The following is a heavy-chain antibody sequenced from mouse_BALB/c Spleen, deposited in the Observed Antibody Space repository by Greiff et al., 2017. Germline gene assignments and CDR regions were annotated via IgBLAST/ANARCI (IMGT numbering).Heavy chain of an antibody. CDR2: ILPGSGST. CDR3: ARSEGNYGFAY. J-gene: IGHJ3*01. CDR1: GYTFSSYW. V-gene: IGHV1-9*01. D-gene: IGHD2-1*01. Sequence: QVQLKQSGAELMKPGASVKISCKATGYTFSSYWIEWVKQRPGHGLEWIGEILPGSGSTNYNEKFKGKATFTADTSSNTAYMQLSSLTSEDSAVYYCARSEGNYGFAYWGQGTLVTVSA.